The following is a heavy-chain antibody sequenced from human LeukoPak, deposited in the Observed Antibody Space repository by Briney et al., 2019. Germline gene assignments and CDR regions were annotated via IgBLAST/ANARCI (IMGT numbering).Heavy chain of an antibody. CDR2: IYYSGST. CDR3: ARPNRRGSVDNWFDP. CDR1: GGSISSYY. J-gene: IGHJ5*02. Sequence: SETLFLTCTVSGGSISSYYWSWIRQPPGKGLEWIGYIYYSGSTNYNPSLKSRVTISVDTSKNQFSLKLSSVTAADTAVYYCARPNRRGSVDNWFDPWGQGTLVTVSS. V-gene: IGHV4-59*08. D-gene: IGHD1-14*01.